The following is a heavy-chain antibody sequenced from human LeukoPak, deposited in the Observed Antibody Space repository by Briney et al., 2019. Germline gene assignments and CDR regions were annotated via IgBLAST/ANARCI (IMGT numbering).Heavy chain of an antibody. CDR3: VRDPGTSFDY. J-gene: IGHJ4*02. V-gene: IGHV4-30-4*01. CDR1: GGTISSGDYY. D-gene: IGHD2-2*01. CDR2: IYYSGST. Sequence: PSETLSLTCTVSGGTISSGDYYWSWIRQPPGKGLEWIGYIYYSGSTYYNPSLKSRVTISVDTSKNQFSLKLSSVTAADTAVYYCVRDPGTSFDYWGQGTLVTVSS.